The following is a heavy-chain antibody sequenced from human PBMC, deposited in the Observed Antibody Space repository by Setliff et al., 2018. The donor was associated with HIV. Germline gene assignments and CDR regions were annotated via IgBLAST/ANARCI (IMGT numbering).Heavy chain of an antibody. D-gene: IGHD6-19*01. CDR3: ARGAWYSRGRYSSRYMDV. V-gene: IGHV1-8*01. J-gene: IGHJ6*03. CDR2: MNPNSGNT. CDR1: GYTFTSND. Sequence: EASVKVSCKASGYTFTSNDINWVRQATGQGLEWMGWMNPNSGNTGYAQKFQGKVTITRDTSISTAYMELSSLRSDDTAVYYCARGAWYSRGRYSSRYMDVWGKGTTVTVSS.